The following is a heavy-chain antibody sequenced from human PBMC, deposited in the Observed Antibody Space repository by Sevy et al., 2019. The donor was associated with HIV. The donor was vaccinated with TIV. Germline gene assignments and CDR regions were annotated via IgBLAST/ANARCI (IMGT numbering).Heavy chain of an antibody. Sequence: SETLSLTCTVSGGXISSYYWSWIRQPPGKGLEWIGYIYYSGSTNYNPSLKSRVTISVDMSKNQFSLKLSSVTAADTAVYYCARGQYYDSSVYYYGGYYXDXXXXGTLVTVSS. V-gene: IGHV4-59*01. CDR1: GGXISSYY. CDR2: IYYSGST. D-gene: IGHD3-22*01. J-gene: IGHJ4*02. CDR3: ARGQYYDSSVYYYGGYYXDX.